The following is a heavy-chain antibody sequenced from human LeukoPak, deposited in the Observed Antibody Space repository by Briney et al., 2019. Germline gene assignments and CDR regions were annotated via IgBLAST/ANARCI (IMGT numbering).Heavy chain of an antibody. Sequence: ASVKISCKASGYTFSSYHIHWVRQAPGQGLEWMGKINPSFNPGPEITTYAQKFQGRVTMTRDTSTNTVYMELSRLRSGDTAVYYCARAWESIAGYYFDYWGQGTLVTVSS. CDR3: ARAWESIAGYYFDY. V-gene: IGHV1-46*01. CDR1: GYTFSSYH. CDR2: INPSFNPGPEIT. J-gene: IGHJ4*02. D-gene: IGHD1-26*01.